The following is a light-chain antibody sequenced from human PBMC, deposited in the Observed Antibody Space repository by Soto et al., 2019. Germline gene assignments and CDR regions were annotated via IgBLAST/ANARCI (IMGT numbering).Light chain of an antibody. CDR2: KVS. Sequence: QITKPPSTLSASVGASVTITGRASQTINNWLSWFQQKPGKATKVLINKVSSLKIGVPSRFSGSGSGTEFTLTISTLQPDDFTTHYCQQYNSYPWTFGQGTSVEIK. J-gene: IGKJ1*01. V-gene: IGKV1-5*03. CDR1: QTINNW. CDR3: QQYNSYPWT.